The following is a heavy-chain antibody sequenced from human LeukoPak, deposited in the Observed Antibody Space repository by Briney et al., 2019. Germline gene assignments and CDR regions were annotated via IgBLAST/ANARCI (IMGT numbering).Heavy chain of an antibody. J-gene: IGHJ4*02. Sequence: PGGSLRLSCAASGFTFSSYAMSWVRQAPGKGLEWVALISYDGTYEIYADSVKGRFTISRDNSKNTLYLQINSLTAEDTAVYYCAKEVAGLPFWGQGALVTVSS. V-gene: IGHV3-30*18. CDR1: GFTFSSYA. CDR2: ISYDGTYE. CDR3: AKEVAGLPF. D-gene: IGHD6-19*01.